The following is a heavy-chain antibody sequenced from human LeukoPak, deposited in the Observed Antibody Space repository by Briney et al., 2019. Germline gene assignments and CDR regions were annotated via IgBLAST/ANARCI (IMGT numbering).Heavy chain of an antibody. CDR3: ARQAGYDSSGYYPYWFDY. CDR2: IFPGDSDT. CDR1: GYSFTSYW. J-gene: IGHJ4*02. D-gene: IGHD3-22*01. Sequence: ESLKISCRGSGYSFTSYWIGWVPRMPGKGLEWMGLIFPGDSDTRYSPSFQGQVTISADKSISTAYLQWSSLKASDTAMYYCARQAGYDSSGYYPYWFDYWGQGTLVTVSS. V-gene: IGHV5-51*01.